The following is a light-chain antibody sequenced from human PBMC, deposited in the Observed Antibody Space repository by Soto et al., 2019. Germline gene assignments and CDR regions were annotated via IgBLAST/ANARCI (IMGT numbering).Light chain of an antibody. V-gene: IGKV1-39*01. CDR2: AAS. J-gene: IGKJ2*01. CDR3: QQSDSTPYT. CDR1: QSIANY. Sequence: DIQMTQSPSSLSASVGDRVTITCRSSQSIANYLNWYQQKLGKAPKLLIYAASSLQSGVPSRFSGSGYGTDFTLTISSLQPEDFATYYCQQSDSTPYTFGLGTKLEIK.